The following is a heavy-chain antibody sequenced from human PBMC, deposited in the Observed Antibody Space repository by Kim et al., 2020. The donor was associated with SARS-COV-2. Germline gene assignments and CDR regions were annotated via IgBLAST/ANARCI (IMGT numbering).Heavy chain of an antibody. V-gene: IGHV1-46*01. CDR2: SGGST. D-gene: IGHD1-1*01. Sequence: SGGSTSYAQKFQGRVTMTRDTSTSTVYMELSSLRSEDTAVYYCANGKFDYWGQGTLVTVSS. J-gene: IGHJ4*02. CDR3: ANGKFDY.